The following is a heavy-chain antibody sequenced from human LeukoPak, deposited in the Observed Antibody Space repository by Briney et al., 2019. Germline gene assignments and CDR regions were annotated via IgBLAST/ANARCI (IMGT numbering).Heavy chain of an antibody. CDR2: INPSGGST. D-gene: IGHD4-23*01. CDR1: GYTFTGYY. Sequence: GASVKVSCKASGYTFTGYYMHWVRQAPGQGLEWMGIINPSGGSTSYAQKFQGRVTMTRDTSTSTVYMELSSLRSEDTAVYYCARGEINYGGNSLDFDYWGQGTLVTVSS. J-gene: IGHJ4*02. CDR3: ARGEINYGGNSLDFDY. V-gene: IGHV1-46*01.